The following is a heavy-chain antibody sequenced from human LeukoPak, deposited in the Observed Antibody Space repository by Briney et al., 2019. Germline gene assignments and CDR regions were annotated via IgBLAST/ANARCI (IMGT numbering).Heavy chain of an antibody. Sequence: GRSPRPSCAASGFTFSSYGMHWVRQAPGKGLEWVAVIWYDGSNKYYADSVKGRFTISRDNSKNTLYLQMNSLRAEDTAVYYCAKEGRWYQYYFDYWGQGTRVTVSS. CDR2: IWYDGSNK. CDR3: AKEGRWYQYYFDY. V-gene: IGHV3-33*06. J-gene: IGHJ4*02. D-gene: IGHD2-2*01. CDR1: GFTFSSYG.